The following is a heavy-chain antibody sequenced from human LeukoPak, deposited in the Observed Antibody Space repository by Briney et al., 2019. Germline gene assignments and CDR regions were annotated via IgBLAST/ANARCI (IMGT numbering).Heavy chain of an antibody. D-gene: IGHD2-2*01. V-gene: IGHV3-7*01. CDR1: GGSISSGGYS. CDR3: ARRPPSMGDAFDI. CDR2: IKQDGSEK. J-gene: IGHJ3*02. Sequence: LSLTCAVSGGSISSGGYSWSWIRQPPGKGLEWVANIKQDGSEKYYVDSVKGRFTISRDNAKNSLYLQMNSLRAEDTAVYYCARRPPSMGDAFDIWGQGTMVTVSS.